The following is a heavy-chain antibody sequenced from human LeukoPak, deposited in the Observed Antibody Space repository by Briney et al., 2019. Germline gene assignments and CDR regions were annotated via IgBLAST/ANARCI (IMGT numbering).Heavy chain of an antibody. CDR3: AKGGSLFRELVLFDY. CDR1: GFTFSSYA. D-gene: IGHD3-10*01. J-gene: IGHJ4*02. CDR2: ISGSGGST. V-gene: IGHV3-23*01. Sequence: GSLRLSCAASGFTFSSYAMSWVRQAPGKGLEWVSAISGSGGSTYYADSVKGRFTISRDISKNTLYLQMNSPRAEDTAVYYCAKGGSLFRELVLFDYWGQGTLVTVSS.